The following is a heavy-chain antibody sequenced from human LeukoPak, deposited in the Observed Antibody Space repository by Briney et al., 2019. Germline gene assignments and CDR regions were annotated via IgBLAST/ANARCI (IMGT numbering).Heavy chain of an antibody. J-gene: IGHJ4*02. CDR3: AKDRSQLWLSYFDY. V-gene: IGHV3-23*01. CDR1: GFTFSSYA. CDR2: ISSSGSGT. D-gene: IGHD5-18*01. Sequence: GGFLRLSCAASGFTFSSYAMSWVRQAPGKGLEWVSAISSSGSGTYYADSVKGRFAISRDSSKNTLYLQMNSLRAEDTAVYYCAKDRSQLWLSYFDYWGQGTLVTVSS.